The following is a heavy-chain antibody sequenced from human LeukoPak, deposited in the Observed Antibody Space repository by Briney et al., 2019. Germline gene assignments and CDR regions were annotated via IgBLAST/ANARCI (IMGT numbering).Heavy chain of an antibody. V-gene: IGHV1-69*13. CDR3: AREEDSYPAAMFTSDY. CDR1: GGTFSSYA. CDR2: IIPIFGTA. Sequence: ASVKVSCKASGGTFSSYAISWVRQAPGQGLEWMGGIIPIFGTANYAQKFQGRVTITADESTSTAYMELSSLRSEDTAVYYCAREEDSYPAAMFTSDYWGQGTLVTVSS. D-gene: IGHD2-2*01. J-gene: IGHJ4*02.